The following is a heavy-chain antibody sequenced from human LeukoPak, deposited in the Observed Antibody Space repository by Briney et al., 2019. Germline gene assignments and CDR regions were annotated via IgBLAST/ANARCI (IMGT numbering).Heavy chain of an antibody. D-gene: IGHD3-3*01. V-gene: IGHV4-34*01. Sequence: PSETLSLTCAVYGGSFSGYYWSWIRQPPGKGLEWIGEINHSGSTNYNPSLKSRVTISVDTSKNQFSLKLSSVTAADTAVYYCARGRIEHDFRSGYRPHYYYYGMDVWGQGTTVTVSS. CDR2: INHSGST. CDR1: GGSFSGYY. CDR3: ARGRIEHDFRSGYRPHYYYYGMDV. J-gene: IGHJ6*02.